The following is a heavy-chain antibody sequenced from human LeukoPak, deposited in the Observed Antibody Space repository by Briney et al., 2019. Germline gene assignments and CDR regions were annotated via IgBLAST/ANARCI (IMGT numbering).Heavy chain of an antibody. D-gene: IGHD3-10*01. CDR1: GGSFSGYY. CDR2: IYYSGST. V-gene: IGHV4-31*11. J-gene: IGHJ4*02. CDR3: ARVSLVRGAPDYYFDY. Sequence: SETLSLTCAVYGGSFSGYYWSWIRQHPGKGLEWIGYIYYSGSTYYNPSLKSRVTISVDTSKNQFSLKLSSVTAADTAVYYCARVSLVRGAPDYYFDYWGQGTLVTVSS.